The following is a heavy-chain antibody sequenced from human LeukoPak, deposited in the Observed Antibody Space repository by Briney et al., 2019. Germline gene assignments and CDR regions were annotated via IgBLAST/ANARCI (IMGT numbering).Heavy chain of an antibody. V-gene: IGHV4-59*08. CDR1: GGSISSYY. J-gene: IGHJ2*01. CDR3: ARRGSGASLAYYFDL. D-gene: IGHD1-14*01. CDR2: IYYSGNT. Sequence: SETLSLTCTVSGGSISSYYWSWIRQPPGKGLEYIGYIYYSGNTNSNPSLNSRVTISVDTSKNQFSLKLSSVTAADTAVYYCARRGSGASLAYYFDLWGRGTLVTVSS.